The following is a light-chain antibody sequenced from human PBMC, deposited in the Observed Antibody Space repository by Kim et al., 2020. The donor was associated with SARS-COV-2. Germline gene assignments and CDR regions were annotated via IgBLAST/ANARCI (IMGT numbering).Light chain of an antibody. CDR3: CSYAGSYTFEV. J-gene: IGLJ1*01. Sequence: QSALTQPRSVSGSPGQSVTISCTGTSSDVGGYNYVSWYQQHPGKAPKLMIYDVSKRPSGVPDRFSGSKSGNTAPLTISGLQAEGEADYYCCSYAGSYTFEVFGTGTKVTVL. V-gene: IGLV2-11*01. CDR2: DVS. CDR1: SSDVGGYNY.